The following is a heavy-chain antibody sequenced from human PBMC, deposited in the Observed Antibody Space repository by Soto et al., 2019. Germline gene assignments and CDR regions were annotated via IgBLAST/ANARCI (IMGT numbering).Heavy chain of an antibody. CDR3: ARGLSGYYGFDY. D-gene: IGHD5-12*01. V-gene: IGHV3-74*01. CDR1: GLTCSSYW. Sequence: GGSLRHSCAASGLTCSSYWMRWVRQVTGKGLVWVSRIKGDGTNTGYADSVKGRFTISRDNVKNTLYLQMNSLRAEDTAVYYCARGLSGYYGFDYWGQGTLVTVSS. J-gene: IGHJ4*02. CDR2: IKGDGTNT.